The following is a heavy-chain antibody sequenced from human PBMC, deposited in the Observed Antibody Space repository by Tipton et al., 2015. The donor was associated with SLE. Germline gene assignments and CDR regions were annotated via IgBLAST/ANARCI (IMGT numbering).Heavy chain of an antibody. CDR3: ARIIAGHGDAFDV. V-gene: IGHV4-38-2*01. Sequence: TLSLTCAVSDYSISSGYYWAWIRQPPGKGLEWIGNIYHSGITYHNPSLKSRVTISVDTSKNQFSLTLMSVTAADTAVYFCARIIAGHGDAFDVWGQGTMVTVSS. CDR1: DYSISSGYY. CDR2: IYHSGIT. J-gene: IGHJ3*01.